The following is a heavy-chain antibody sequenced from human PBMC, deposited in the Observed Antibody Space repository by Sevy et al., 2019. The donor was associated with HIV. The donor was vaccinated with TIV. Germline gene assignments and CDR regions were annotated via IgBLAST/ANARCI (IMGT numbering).Heavy chain of an antibody. J-gene: IGHJ4*02. CDR2: IWYDGSNK. CDR3: AMNYYDSSGSSFFFDY. D-gene: IGHD3-22*01. V-gene: IGHV3-33*01. CDR1: GFTFSSYG. Sequence: GGSLRLSCAASGFTFSSYGMHWVRQAPGKGLECVAVIWYDGSNKYYADSVKGRFTISRDNSRNTLYLQMNSLRAEDTVVYYCAMNYYDSSGSSFFFDYWGQGPLVTVSS.